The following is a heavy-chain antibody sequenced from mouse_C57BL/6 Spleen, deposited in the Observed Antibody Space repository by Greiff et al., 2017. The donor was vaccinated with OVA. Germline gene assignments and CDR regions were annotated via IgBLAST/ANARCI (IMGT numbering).Heavy chain of an antibody. CDR2: ISSGSSTI. CDR3: ARTRFSVVATDY. CDR1: GFTFSDYG. J-gene: IGHJ2*01. D-gene: IGHD1-1*01. Sequence: DVKLVESGGGLVKPGGSLKLSCAASGFTFSDYGMHWVRQAPEKGLEWVAYISSGSSTIYYADTVKGRFTISRDNAKNTLFLQMTSLRSEDTAMYYCARTRFSVVATDYWGQGTTLTVSS. V-gene: IGHV5-17*01.